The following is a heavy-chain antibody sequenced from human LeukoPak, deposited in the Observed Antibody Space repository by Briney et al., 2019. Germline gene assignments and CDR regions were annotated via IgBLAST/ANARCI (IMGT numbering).Heavy chain of an antibody. D-gene: IGHD3-22*01. CDR3: ARDDNYYDSSGYYPYYYYYGMDV. V-gene: IGHV1-2*02. J-gene: IGHJ6*02. Sequence: ASVKVSCKASGSTFSGYYMHRVRQAPGQGLEWMGWINPNSGGTNYAQKFQGRVTMTRDTSISTAYMELSRLRSDDTAVYYCARDDNYYDSSGYYPYYYYYGMDVWGQGTTVTVSS. CDR2: INPNSGGT. CDR1: GSTFSGYY.